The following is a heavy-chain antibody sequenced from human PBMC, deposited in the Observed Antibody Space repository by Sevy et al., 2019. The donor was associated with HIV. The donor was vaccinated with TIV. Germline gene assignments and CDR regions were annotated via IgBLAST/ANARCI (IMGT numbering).Heavy chain of an antibody. J-gene: IGHJ4*02. V-gene: IGHV1-18*01. CDR1: GYTFTGYG. CDR2: ISASNGNT. CDR3: AGDLGSYYYDSSGYLYYFDY. D-gene: IGHD3-22*01. Sequence: ASVKVSCKASGYTFTGYGMSWVRQAPGQGLEWMGWISASNGNTNYAQMLQGRVTMTTDTSTSTAYMELRSLRSDETAVYYCAGDLGSYYYDSSGYLYYFDYWGQGSLVTVSS.